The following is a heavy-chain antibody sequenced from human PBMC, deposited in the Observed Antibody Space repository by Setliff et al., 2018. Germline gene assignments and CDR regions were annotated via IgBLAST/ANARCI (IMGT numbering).Heavy chain of an antibody. D-gene: IGHD6-19*01. CDR3: ARAISGWYSAHYYYMDV. J-gene: IGHJ6*03. V-gene: IGHV4-61*09. CDR1: GGSISSGSDY. CDR2: IYTSGST. Sequence: SETLSLTCSVSGGSISSGSDYWTWIRQPAGKGLEWIGHIYTSGSTNYNPSLKSRVTISVDASKNQLSLNLWSVTAADTAVYYCARAISGWYSAHYYYMDVWGKGTTVTVSS.